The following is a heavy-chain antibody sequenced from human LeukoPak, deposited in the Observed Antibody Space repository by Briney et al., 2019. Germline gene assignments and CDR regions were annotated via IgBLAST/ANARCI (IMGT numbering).Heavy chain of an antibody. V-gene: IGHV4-34*01. CDR1: GGSFSGYY. D-gene: IGHD6-13*01. J-gene: IGHJ4*02. CDR3: ARGLGSRSLDY. Sequence: PSETLSRTCAVYGGSFSGYYWSWIRQPPGKGLEWIGEINHSGSTNYNPSLKSRVTISVDTSKNQFSLKLSSVTAADTAVYYCARGLGSRSLDYWGQGTLVTVSS. CDR2: INHSGST.